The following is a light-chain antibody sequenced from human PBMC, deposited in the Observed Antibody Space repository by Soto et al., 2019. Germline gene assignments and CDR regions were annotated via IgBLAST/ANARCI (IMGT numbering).Light chain of an antibody. Sequence: IQMTQYPSTLSSSLGDRVTITCRASQSISSWLAWYQQKPGKAPKLLIYDASNLQTGVPSRFSGSVSGTDCTFTIRSLQKEDSATYYCQQYENMPITFGQGTRLEIK. CDR2: DAS. V-gene: IGKV1-33*01. CDR3: QQYENMPIT. J-gene: IGKJ5*01. CDR1: QSISSW.